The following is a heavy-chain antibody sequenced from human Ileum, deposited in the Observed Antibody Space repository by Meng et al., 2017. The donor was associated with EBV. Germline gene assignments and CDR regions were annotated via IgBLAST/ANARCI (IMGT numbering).Heavy chain of an antibody. CDR2: IYYSGTT. D-gene: IGHD1-26*01. J-gene: IGHJ4*02. CDR1: GYSISTTNW. Sequence: QGQLEEAGPGLVKPSKPLSLPCAVSGYSISTTNWWGWIRQPPGKGLEWIGHIYYSGTTYNNPSLKSRVTMSIDPSKNQFSLKLRSVTAVDTAVYYCARNSESGSYIDYWGLGTLVTVSS. V-gene: IGHV4-28*01. CDR3: ARNSESGSYIDY.